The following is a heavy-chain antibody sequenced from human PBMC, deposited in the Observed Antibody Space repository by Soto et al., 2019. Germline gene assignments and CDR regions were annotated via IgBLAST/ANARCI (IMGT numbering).Heavy chain of an antibody. V-gene: IGHV1-18*01. Sequence: QVQLVQSGAEVKKPGASVKVSCKASGYTFTSYGISWVRQAPGQGLGWMGWISAYNGNTNYAQKLQGRVTMTTDTSQSTAYLDLRSLDSDGTAVFFCAGSPPGYLDSWGQGPLVTAST. CDR1: GYTFTSYG. CDR3: AGSPPGYLDS. CDR2: ISAYNGNT. J-gene: IGHJ4*02.